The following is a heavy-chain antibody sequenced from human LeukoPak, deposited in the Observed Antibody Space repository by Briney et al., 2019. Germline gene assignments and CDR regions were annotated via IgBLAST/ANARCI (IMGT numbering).Heavy chain of an antibody. D-gene: IGHD3-16*01. CDR2: ISGDGGST. J-gene: IGHJ4*02. V-gene: IGHV3-43*02. CDR1: GFIFDDYA. CDR3: ARRGGDGYFGY. Sequence: GGSLRLSCAASGFIFDDYAMYWVRQAPGKGLEWVSFISGDGGSTYYADSVKGRFSISRDNNRNSLHLQMNSLRTVDTALYYCARRGGDGYFGYWGQGTLVTVSS.